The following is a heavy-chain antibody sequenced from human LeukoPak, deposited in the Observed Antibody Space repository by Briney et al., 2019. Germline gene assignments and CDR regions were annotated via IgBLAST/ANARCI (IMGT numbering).Heavy chain of an antibody. CDR3: ATRPPIVPAPYYSDY. D-gene: IGHD2-2*01. CDR2: ISGVGVTT. V-gene: IGHV3-23*01. CDR1: GFTLRSYT. J-gene: IGHJ4*02. Sequence: GSLRLSCAASGFTLRSYTMSWIRQAPGKGLEWVSTISGVGVTTYYADSVKGRFTISRDNSQNTLYLQMTSLRVEDTAVYYCATRPPIVPAPYYSDYWGQGALVTVSS.